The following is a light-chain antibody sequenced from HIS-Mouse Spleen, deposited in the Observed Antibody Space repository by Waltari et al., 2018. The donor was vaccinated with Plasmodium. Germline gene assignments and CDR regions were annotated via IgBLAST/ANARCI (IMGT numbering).Light chain of an antibody. CDR3: QQYNNWPFT. V-gene: IGKV3-15*01. CDR2: GAS. CDR1: QSVSSN. J-gene: IGKJ3*01. Sequence: EIVMTQSPATLSVSPGERATLSCRASQSVSSNLAWYQQKPGQAPRLLIYGASTSATGSPARFSGSGSGKEFTLTISSLQSEDFAVYYCQQYNNWPFTFGPGTKVDIK.